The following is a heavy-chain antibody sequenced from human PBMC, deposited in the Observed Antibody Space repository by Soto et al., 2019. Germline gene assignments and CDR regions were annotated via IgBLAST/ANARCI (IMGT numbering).Heavy chain of an antibody. D-gene: IGHD1-26*01. CDR1: GGSISSSY. J-gene: IGHJ5*02. CDR2: IYYSGST. V-gene: IGHV4-59*12. CDR3: ARDIVGATDNWFDP. Sequence: PWETLSLTCTVSGGSISSSYWSWIRQPPGKGLEWIGYIYYSGSTNYNPSLKSRVTISVDTSKNQFSLKLSSVTAADTAVYYCARDIVGATDNWFDPWGQGTLVTVS.